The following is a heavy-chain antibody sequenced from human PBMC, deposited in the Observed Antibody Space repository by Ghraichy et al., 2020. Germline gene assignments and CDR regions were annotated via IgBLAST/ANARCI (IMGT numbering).Heavy chain of an antibody. Sequence: GGSLRLSCAASGFTFSSFGMHWVRQAPGKGLEWVAIIWYDGSKKYYTDSVKGRFTISRDNSKNTLYLQMNSLRAEDTAVYYCARDPSKGIIEPRDSDHWGQGTLVTVSS. CDR1: GFTFSSFG. V-gene: IGHV3-33*01. D-gene: IGHD6-6*01. CDR3: ARDPSKGIIEPRDSDH. CDR2: IWYDGSKK. J-gene: IGHJ4*02.